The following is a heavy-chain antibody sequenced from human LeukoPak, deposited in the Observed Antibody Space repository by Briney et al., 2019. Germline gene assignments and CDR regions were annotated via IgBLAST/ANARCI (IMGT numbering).Heavy chain of an antibody. Sequence: GGSLRLSCAASGFTFDDYAMHWVRQAPGKGLVWVSGISWNSGSIGYADSVKGRFTISRDNAKNSLYLQMNSQRAEDTALYYCAKDSQWLVRGGYFDYWGQGTLVTVSS. D-gene: IGHD6-19*01. CDR1: GFTFDDYA. CDR3: AKDSQWLVRGGYFDY. CDR2: ISWNSGSI. J-gene: IGHJ4*02. V-gene: IGHV3-9*01.